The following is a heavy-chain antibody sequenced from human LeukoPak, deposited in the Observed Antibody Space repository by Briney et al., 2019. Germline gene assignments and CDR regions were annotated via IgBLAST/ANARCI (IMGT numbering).Heavy chain of an antibody. CDR1: GGSISGSNYY. CDR2: IFYSGRT. CDR3: ARHEEEDGYNAKTLDY. V-gene: IGHV4-39*01. D-gene: IGHD5-24*01. J-gene: IGHJ4*02. Sequence: SETLSLTCIVSGGSISGSNYYWGWIRQPPGMGLEWIGSIFYSGRTYFNPSLKSRVTISVDTSKNQFSLSLSSVTAADTAVYYCARHEEEDGYNAKTLDYWGQGALVTVSS.